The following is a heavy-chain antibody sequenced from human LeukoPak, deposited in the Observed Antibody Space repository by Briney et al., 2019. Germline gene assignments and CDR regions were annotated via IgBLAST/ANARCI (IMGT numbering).Heavy chain of an antibody. Sequence: WASVKVSCKASGYTFTSYGISRVRQAPGQGLEWMRWISAYNGNTNYAQKLQGRVTMTTDTSTSTAYMELRSLRSDDTAVYYCARGPNYSSSLNFDYWGQGTLVTVSS. D-gene: IGHD6-13*01. J-gene: IGHJ4*02. CDR2: ISAYNGNT. V-gene: IGHV1-18*01. CDR3: ARGPNYSSSLNFDY. CDR1: GYTFTSYG.